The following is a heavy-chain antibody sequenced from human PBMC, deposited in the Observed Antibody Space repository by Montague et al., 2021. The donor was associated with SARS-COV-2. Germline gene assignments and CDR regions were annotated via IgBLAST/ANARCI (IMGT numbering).Heavy chain of an antibody. CDR1: GGALNSGPYY. V-gene: IGHV4-39*01. CDR2: IHYSGYT. CDR3: ARVPYRLLFVPRYYGMDV. Sequence: SETLSLTCAVSGGALNSGPYYWGWIRQPPGKGLEWLASIHYSGYTYNHPSLRSRVTISVDLAKNQFSLKLSSATAADTAVYYCARVPYRLLFVPRYYGMDVWGQGTTVTVSS. J-gene: IGHJ6*02. D-gene: IGHD2-2*01.